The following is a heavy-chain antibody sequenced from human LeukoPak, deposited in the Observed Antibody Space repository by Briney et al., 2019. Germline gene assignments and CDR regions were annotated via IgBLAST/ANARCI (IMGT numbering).Heavy chain of an antibody. D-gene: IGHD3-22*01. J-gene: IGHJ1*01. CDR2: INASGGNT. V-gene: IGHV1-46*01. CDR3: ARDFFGYFDTNGRYLFF. CDR1: RYTFISDY. Sequence: ASVKISCKAPRYTFISDYIHCVRDAPRQRREWGWVINASGGNTSYAQKFQGRVTMSRDTSTSTVYMELRSLISEDSAVYYCARDFFGYFDTNGRYLFFWGQGALVTVSS.